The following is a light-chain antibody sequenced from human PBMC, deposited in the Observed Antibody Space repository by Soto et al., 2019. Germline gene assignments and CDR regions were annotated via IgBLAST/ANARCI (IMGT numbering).Light chain of an antibody. J-gene: IGKJ4*01. CDR1: QSISSW. V-gene: IGKV1-5*01. Sequence: DIQVTQSPSSVSASVGDRVTITCRASQSISSWLAWHQQKPGKAPKLLIYDAYTLQSGVQSRFSGSASGTEFTLTIRSLQPEDFATYYCKQVSGYPLNFGGGTKVDIK. CDR3: KQVSGYPLN. CDR2: DAY.